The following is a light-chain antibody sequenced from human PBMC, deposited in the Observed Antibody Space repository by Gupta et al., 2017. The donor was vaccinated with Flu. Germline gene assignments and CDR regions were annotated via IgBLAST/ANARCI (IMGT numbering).Light chain of an antibody. J-gene: IGLJ2*01. CDR1: ALPKQY. CDR2: NDS. Sequence: SYELTQPPSASVSPGQTARITCSGHALPKQYAYWYQQKPGQAPVLVIYNDSERPSGIPGRFSGSSSGTTVTLTISGDQAEDEADYYCQSADSSRDLVFGGGTKLTVL. V-gene: IGLV3-25*02. CDR3: QSADSSRDLV.